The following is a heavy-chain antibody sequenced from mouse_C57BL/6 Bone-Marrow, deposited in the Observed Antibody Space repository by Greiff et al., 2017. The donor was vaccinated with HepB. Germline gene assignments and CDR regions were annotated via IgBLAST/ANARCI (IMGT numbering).Heavy chain of an antibody. J-gene: IGHJ1*03. Sequence: VQLQQSGPELVKPGASVKISCKASGYAFSSSWMNWVKQRPGKGLEWIGRIYPGDGDTNYNGKFKGKATLTADKSSSTAYMQLSSLTSEDSAVYFCARRIAGSSYWYFDVWGTGTTVTVSS. CDR1: GYAFSSSW. CDR3: ARRIAGSSYWYFDV. D-gene: IGHD1-1*01. V-gene: IGHV1-82*01. CDR2: IYPGDGDT.